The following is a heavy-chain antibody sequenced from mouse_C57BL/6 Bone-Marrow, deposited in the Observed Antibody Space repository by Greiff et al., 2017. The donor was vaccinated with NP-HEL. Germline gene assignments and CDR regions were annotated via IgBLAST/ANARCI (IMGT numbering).Heavy chain of an antibody. D-gene: IGHD1-1*01. Sequence: QVHVKQSGPELVKPGASVKISCKASGYAFSSSWMHWVKQRPGKGLEWIGRIYPGDGDTNYNGKFKGKATLTADKSSSTAYMQLSSLTSEDSAVYFCARSDTTVVPYWYFDVWGTGTTVTVSS. CDR3: ARSDTTVVPYWYFDV. CDR2: IYPGDGDT. CDR1: GYAFSSSW. J-gene: IGHJ1*03. V-gene: IGHV1-82*01.